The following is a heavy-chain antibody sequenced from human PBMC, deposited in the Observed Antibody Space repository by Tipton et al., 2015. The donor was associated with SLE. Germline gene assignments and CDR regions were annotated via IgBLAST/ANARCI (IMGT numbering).Heavy chain of an antibody. D-gene: IGHD3-10*01. CDR1: GFTFSSYA. J-gene: IGHJ4*02. Sequence: SLRLSCAASGFTFSSYAMHWVRQAPSKGLEWVAVISYDVSNKYYADSVKGRFTISRDSPKNTLYLQMNSLRLEDTAVYYCARDDGQPGDYWGQGALVTVSS. CDR2: ISYDVSNK. CDR3: ARDDGQPGDY. V-gene: IGHV3-30-3*01.